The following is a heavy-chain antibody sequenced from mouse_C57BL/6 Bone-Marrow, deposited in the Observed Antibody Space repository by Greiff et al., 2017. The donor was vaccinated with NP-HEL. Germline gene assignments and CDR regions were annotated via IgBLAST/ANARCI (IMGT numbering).Heavy chain of an antibody. CDR3: ARGITTVPYFDY. Sequence: VQLVESGAELARPGASVKLSCKASGYTFTSYGISWVKQRTGQCLEWIGEIYPRSGNTYYNEKFKGKATLTADKSSSTAYMELRSLTSEDSAVYFCARGITTVPYFDYWGQGTTLTVSS. V-gene: IGHV1-81*01. CDR2: IYPRSGNT. D-gene: IGHD1-1*01. J-gene: IGHJ2*01. CDR1: GYTFTSYG.